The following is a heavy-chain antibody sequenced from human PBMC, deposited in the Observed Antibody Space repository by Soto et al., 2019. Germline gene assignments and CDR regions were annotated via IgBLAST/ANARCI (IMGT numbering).Heavy chain of an antibody. V-gene: IGHV3-30-3*01. CDR2: ISYDGSNK. CDR1: GFTFSSYA. D-gene: IGHD3-22*01. J-gene: IGHJ6*02. CDR3: ARDLVVVNNYYYYGMDV. Sequence: PGGSLRLSCAASGFTFSSYAMHWVRQAPGKGLEWVAVISYDGSNKYYADSVKGRFTISRDNSKNTLYLQMNSLRAEDTAVYYCARDLVVVNNYYYYGMDVWGQGTTVTVSS.